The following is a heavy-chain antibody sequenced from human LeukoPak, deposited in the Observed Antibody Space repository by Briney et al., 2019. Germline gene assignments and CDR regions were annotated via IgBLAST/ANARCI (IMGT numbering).Heavy chain of an antibody. CDR3: AKDNAGWSNYGGYLEYYFDY. D-gene: IGHD5-12*01. Sequence: GGSLRLSCAASGFTFDDYTMHWVRHAPGKGLEWVSLISWEGGSTYYADSVKGRFTISRDNSKNSLYLQMNSLRTEDTALYYCAKDNAGWSNYGGYLEYYFDYWGQGTLVTVSS. J-gene: IGHJ4*02. V-gene: IGHV3-43*01. CDR1: GFTFDDYT. CDR2: ISWEGGST.